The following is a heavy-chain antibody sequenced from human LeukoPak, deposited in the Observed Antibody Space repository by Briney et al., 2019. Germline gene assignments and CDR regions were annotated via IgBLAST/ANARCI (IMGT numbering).Heavy chain of an antibody. J-gene: IGHJ4*02. D-gene: IGHD6-13*01. CDR1: GGSISSYY. CDR3: ARGAGSSWYYFDY. V-gene: IGHV4-59*12. CDR2: MHYSGST. Sequence: PSETLSLTCTVSGGSISSYYWSWIRQPPGKGLEWIGYMHYSGSTYYNPSLKSRVTISVDTSKNQFSLKLSSVTAADTAVYYCARGAGSSWYYFDYWGQGTLVTVSS.